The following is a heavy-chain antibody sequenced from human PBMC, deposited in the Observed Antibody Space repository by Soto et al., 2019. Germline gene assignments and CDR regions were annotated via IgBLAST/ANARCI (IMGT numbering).Heavy chain of an antibody. CDR1: GFTFSSYA. Sequence: GGSLRLSCAASGFTFSSYAMSWVRQAPGKGLEWVSAISGSGGSTYYADSVKGRFTISRDNSKNTLYLQMNSLRAEDTAVYYCAKDRVGSGYSYGSFDYWGQGTLVTVSS. CDR3: AKDRVGSGYSYGSFDY. CDR2: ISGSGGST. V-gene: IGHV3-23*01. D-gene: IGHD5-18*01. J-gene: IGHJ4*02.